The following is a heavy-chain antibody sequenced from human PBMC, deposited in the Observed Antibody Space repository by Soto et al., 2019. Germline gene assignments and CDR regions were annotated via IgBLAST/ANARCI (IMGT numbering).Heavy chain of an antibody. CDR1: GFSLSTSGVG. CDR2: IYWDDDK. V-gene: IGHV2-5*02. D-gene: IGHD1-26*01. Sequence: QITLKESGPTLVKPTQTLTLTCTFSGFSLSTSGVGVGWIRQPPGKALEWLALIYWDDDKRYSPSLKSRLTITTHTSKNQVVLTMTNMDPVDTATYYCAHRLGYSGSYGPIFDYWGQGTLVTVSS. CDR3: AHRLGYSGSYGPIFDY. J-gene: IGHJ4*02.